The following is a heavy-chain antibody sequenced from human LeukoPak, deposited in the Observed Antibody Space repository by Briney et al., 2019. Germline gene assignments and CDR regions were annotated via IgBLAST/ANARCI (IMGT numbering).Heavy chain of an antibody. CDR1: GGSMSNYH. V-gene: IGHV4-59*01. D-gene: IGHD1-26*01. Sequence: PSETLSLTCTVSGGSMSNYHWSWIRQPPGKGLEWIGYIYSSGSTNYNPSPKSRVTISVDTSKNQFSLRLSSVTAADTAVYYCARGPSGSYNWFDPWGQGTLVTVSS. CDR2: IYSSGST. CDR3: ARGPSGSYNWFDP. J-gene: IGHJ5*02.